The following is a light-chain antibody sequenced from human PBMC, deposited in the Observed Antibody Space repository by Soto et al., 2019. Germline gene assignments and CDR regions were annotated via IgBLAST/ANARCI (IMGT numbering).Light chain of an antibody. J-gene: IGLJ2*01. CDR1: SSDVGGYNY. CDR2: DVS. CDR3: SSYTSSSTLL. Sequence: QSAVTQPASVSGSPGPSITISCTGTSSDVGGYNYVSWYQQHPGKAPKLMIYDVSNRPSGVSNRFSGSKSGNTASLTISGLQAEDEADYYCSSYTSSSTLLFGGGTKLTVL. V-gene: IGLV2-14*01.